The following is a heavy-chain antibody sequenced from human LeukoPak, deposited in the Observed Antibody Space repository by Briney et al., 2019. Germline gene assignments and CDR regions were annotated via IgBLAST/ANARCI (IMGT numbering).Heavy chain of an antibody. V-gene: IGHV4-59*01. CDR2: IYYSGST. CDR1: GGSISSYY. D-gene: IGHD3-22*01. CDR3: ARGRRDYYDSSGYYPLYYYYYYMDV. Sequence: TSETLSLTCTVSGGSISSYYWSWIRQPPGKGLEWIGYIYYSGSTNYNPSLKSRVTISVDTSKNQFSLKLSSVTAADTAVYYCARGRRDYYDSSGYYPLYYYYYYMDVWGKGTTVTVSS. J-gene: IGHJ6*03.